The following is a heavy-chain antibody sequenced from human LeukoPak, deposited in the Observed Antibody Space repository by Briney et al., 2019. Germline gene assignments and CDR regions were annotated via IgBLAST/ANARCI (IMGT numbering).Heavy chain of an antibody. CDR3: ARDNGPQVDY. J-gene: IGHJ4*02. V-gene: IGHV3-48*02. CDR1: GLTFSSHW. CDR2: ISSSSSTI. Sequence: GGPLRLSCAASGLTFSSHWIHWVRQAPGKGLEWVSYISSSSSTIYYADSVKGRFTISRDNAKNSLYLQMNSLRDEDTAVYYCARDNGPQVDYWGQGTLVTVSS.